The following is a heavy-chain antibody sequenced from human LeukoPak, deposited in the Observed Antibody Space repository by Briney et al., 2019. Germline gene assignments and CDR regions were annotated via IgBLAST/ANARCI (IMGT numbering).Heavy chain of an antibody. CDR2: INTNTGNP. J-gene: IGHJ4*02. CDR1: GYTFTSYA. CDR3: ARGHSSGYYFSSHFDY. Sequence: ASVKVSCKASGYTFTSYATNWVRQAPGQGLEWMGWINTNTGNPTYAQGFTGRFVFSLDTSVSTAYLQISSLKAEDTAVYYCARGHSSGYYFSSHFDYWGQGTLVTVSS. D-gene: IGHD3-22*01. V-gene: IGHV7-4-1*02.